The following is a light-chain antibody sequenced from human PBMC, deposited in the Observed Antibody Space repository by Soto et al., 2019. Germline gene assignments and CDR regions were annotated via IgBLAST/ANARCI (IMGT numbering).Light chain of an antibody. V-gene: IGLV2-11*01. Sequence: QPVLTQPRSVSGSPGQSVTISCTGTSSDIGGYNFVSWYQQHPGNAPKLVIYDVTKRPSGVPDRFSGSKSGSTASLTISGLQAGDEADYFCCSFAGSYTLIFGGGTKLTVL. CDR1: SSDIGGYNF. J-gene: IGLJ2*01. CDR2: DVT. CDR3: CSFAGSYTLI.